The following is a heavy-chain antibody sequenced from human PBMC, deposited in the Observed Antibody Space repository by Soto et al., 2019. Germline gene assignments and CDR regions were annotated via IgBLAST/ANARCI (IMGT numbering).Heavy chain of an antibody. Sequence: SETLSPTCTDSGGSISSYYWSWIRQPAGKGLEWIGRIYTSGRSNYNPSLKSRVTMSVDTSKNQFSLRLSSVTAADTAMYYCARGSSRWDYWGQGTLVTVSS. J-gene: IGHJ4*02. V-gene: IGHV4-4*07. D-gene: IGHD6-13*01. CDR1: GGSISSYY. CDR3: ARGSSRWDY. CDR2: IYTSGRS.